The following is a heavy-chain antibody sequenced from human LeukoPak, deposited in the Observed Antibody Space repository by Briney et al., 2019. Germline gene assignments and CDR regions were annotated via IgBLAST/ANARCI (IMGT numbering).Heavy chain of an antibody. CDR1: GYSISSGYY. V-gene: IGHV4-38-2*02. Sequence: SETLSLTFTVSGYSISSGYYWGWIRQPPGKGLEWIGSIYHSGSTYYNPSLKSRVTISVDTSKNQFSLKLSSVTAADTAVYYCARVKYGVNSYYFDYWGQGTLVTVSS. CDR2: IYHSGST. J-gene: IGHJ4*02. CDR3: ARVKYGVNSYYFDY. D-gene: IGHD4-23*01.